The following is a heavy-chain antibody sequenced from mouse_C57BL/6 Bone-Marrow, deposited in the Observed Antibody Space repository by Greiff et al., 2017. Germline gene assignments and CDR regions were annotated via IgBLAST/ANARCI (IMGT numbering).Heavy chain of an antibody. CDR1: GFTFSDYY. CDR3: ARGGYYYGGSYSFAY. J-gene: IGHJ3*01. CDR2: INYDGSST. D-gene: IGHD1-1*01. V-gene: IGHV5-16*01. Sequence: EVKLMEPEGGLVQPGSSMKLSCTASGFTFSDYYMAWVRQVPEKGLEWVANINYDGSSTYYLDSLKSRFILSRDNATNILYLQMSSLKSEDTATYYCARGGYYYGGSYSFAYWGQGTLVTVSA.